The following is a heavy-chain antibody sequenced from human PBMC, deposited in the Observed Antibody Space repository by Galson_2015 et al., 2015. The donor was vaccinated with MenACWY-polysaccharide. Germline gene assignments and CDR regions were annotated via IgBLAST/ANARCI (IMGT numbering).Heavy chain of an antibody. CDR2: INPSGGST. CDR1: GYTFTSYY. J-gene: IGHJ6*02. V-gene: IGHV1-46*03. CDR3: ARVGDPSGYYYYGMDV. D-gene: IGHD1-26*01. Sequence: SVKVSCKASGYTFTSYYMHWVRQAPGQGLEWMGIINPSGGSTSYAQKFQGRVTMTRDTSTSTVYMELSSLRSEDTAVYYCARVGDPSGYYYYGMDVWGQGTTVTVSS.